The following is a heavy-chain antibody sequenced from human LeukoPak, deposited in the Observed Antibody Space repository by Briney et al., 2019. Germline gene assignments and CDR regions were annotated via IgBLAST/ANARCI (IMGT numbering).Heavy chain of an antibody. CDR3: AHRRGGDYDSWSGYLNWFDP. V-gene: IGHV2-5*02. Sequence: SGPTLVKPTQTLTLTCTFSGFSLSTSGVGVGWIRQPPGKALEWLALIYWDDDKRYSPSLKSRLTITKDTSKNQVVLTMTNMDPVDTATYYCAHRRGGDYDSWSGYLNWFDPWGQGTLVTVSS. J-gene: IGHJ5*02. CDR2: IYWDDDK. D-gene: IGHD3-3*01. CDR1: GFSLSTSGVG.